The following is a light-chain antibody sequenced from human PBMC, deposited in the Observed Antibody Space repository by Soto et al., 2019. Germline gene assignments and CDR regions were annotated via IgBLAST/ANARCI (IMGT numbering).Light chain of an antibody. V-gene: IGKV3-11*01. Sequence: DIVLTQSPATLSLSPGERATLSCRASEILYNLLAWYQHRPGQVPRLLISDAFNRAPGVPARFNGSGSGTDFTLTISSLEPEDFAVYYCQHRTKWPLTFGGGTKVDIK. CDR1: EILYNL. J-gene: IGKJ4*01. CDR3: QHRTKWPLT. CDR2: DAF.